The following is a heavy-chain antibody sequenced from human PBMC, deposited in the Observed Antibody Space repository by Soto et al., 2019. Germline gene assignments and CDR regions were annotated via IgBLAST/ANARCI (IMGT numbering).Heavy chain of an antibody. D-gene: IGHD3-16*01. CDR2: ISWDSGRI. V-gene: IGHV3-9*01. CDR3: SKARLWGGDGYNSYYYNAMDV. J-gene: IGHJ6*02. Sequence: EMQLVESGGGLVQPGRSLRLSCAASGFTFDDYAMYWVRQGPGKGLEWVSGISWDSGRIGYADSVKGRFTISRDNAKNSLYLQKNRLKPEGTDLYYCSKARLWGGDGYNSYYYNAMDVWGQGTTVTVSS. CDR1: GFTFDDYA.